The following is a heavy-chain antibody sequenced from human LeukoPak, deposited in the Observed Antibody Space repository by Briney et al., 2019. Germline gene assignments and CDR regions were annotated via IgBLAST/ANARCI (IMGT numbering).Heavy chain of an antibody. V-gene: IGHV4-59*13. CDR3: ARSFRLLWFEELYFDP. CDR1: GDSITGYY. J-gene: IGHJ5*02. Sequence: PSETLSLTCTVSGDSITGYYWTWIRQPPGKGLEWIGHIYNSGGTNYNPSLKSRVTISVDTSRNQFSLILSSVTAADTAVYYCARSFRLLWFEELYFDPWGQGTMVTVSS. CDR2: IYNSGGT. D-gene: IGHD3-10*01.